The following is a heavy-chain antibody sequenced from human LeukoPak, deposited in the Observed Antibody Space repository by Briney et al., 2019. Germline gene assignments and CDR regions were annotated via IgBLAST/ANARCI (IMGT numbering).Heavy chain of an antibody. Sequence: GGSLRLSCAASGFSFSSYGMHWVREAPGKGLEWVAVISYDGSNKYYADSVKGRFTISRDNSKNTLYLQMNSLRAEDTAVYYCAHTPWFGELSYPFDYWGQGTLVTVSS. CDR2: ISYDGSNK. J-gene: IGHJ4*02. D-gene: IGHD3-10*01. CDR3: AHTPWFGELSYPFDY. V-gene: IGHV3-30*03. CDR1: GFSFSSYG.